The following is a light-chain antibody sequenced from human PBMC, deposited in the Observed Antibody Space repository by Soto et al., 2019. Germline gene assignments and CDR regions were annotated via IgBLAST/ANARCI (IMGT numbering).Light chain of an antibody. J-gene: IGKJ2*01. V-gene: IGKV3-11*01. Sequence: EIVLTQSPATLSLSPGERATLSCRASQSVSSYLAWYQQKPGQAPRLLIYDASNRATGIPARFSGSGSGTDFTLTISSQEPEDFAVYYCQQRSHWPPAFGQGTKLEIK. CDR3: QQRSHWPPA. CDR2: DAS. CDR1: QSVSSY.